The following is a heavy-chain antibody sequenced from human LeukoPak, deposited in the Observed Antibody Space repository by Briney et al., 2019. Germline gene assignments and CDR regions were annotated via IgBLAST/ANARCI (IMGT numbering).Heavy chain of an antibody. Sequence: GRSLRLSCAASGFTFSSYGMHWVRQAPGKGLEWVAVISYDGSNKCYADSVKGRFTISRDNSKNTLYLQMNSLRAEDTAVYYCAKDRARYYYDSSGYLDYWGQGTLVTVSS. CDR2: ISYDGSNK. CDR1: GFTFSSYG. CDR3: AKDRARYYYDSSGYLDY. J-gene: IGHJ4*02. V-gene: IGHV3-30*18. D-gene: IGHD3-22*01.